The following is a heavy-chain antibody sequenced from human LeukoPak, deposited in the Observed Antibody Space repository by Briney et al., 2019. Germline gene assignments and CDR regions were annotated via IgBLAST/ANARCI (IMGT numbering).Heavy chain of an antibody. CDR3: ARDLEYLYPGGAFDI. V-gene: IGHV1-2*02. CDR2: INPNSGGT. J-gene: IGHJ3*02. Sequence: GAAVKVSCKSSGYTFTGYYMHWVRQAPGQGLEWMGWINPNSGGTNYAQKFQGRVTMTRDTSISTAYMELSRPRSDDTAVYYCARDLEYLYPGGAFDIWGQGTMVTVSS. CDR1: GYTFTGYY. D-gene: IGHD3-16*01.